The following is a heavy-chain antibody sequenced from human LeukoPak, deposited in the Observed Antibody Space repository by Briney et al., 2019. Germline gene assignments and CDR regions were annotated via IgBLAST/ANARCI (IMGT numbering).Heavy chain of an antibody. CDR3: AGYGGSYPYYMDV. CDR2: ISYDAKSN. J-gene: IGHJ6*03. CDR1: GFTFSSYG. Sequence: GGSLRLSCVTSGFTFSSYGMHWVRQVPGKGLEWVAVISYDAKSNYHVDSVKGRFTISRDNSKNTLYLQMNSLRAEDTAVYYCAGYGGSYPYYMDVWGKGTTVTISS. V-gene: IGHV3-30*03. D-gene: IGHD1-26*01.